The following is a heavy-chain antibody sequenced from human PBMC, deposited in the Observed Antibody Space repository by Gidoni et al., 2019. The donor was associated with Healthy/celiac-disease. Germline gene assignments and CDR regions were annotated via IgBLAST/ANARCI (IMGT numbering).Heavy chain of an antibody. CDR1: GFPFSSYA. CDR2: ISGSGGST. D-gene: IGHD5-12*01. CDR3: ASNPPPSLVATIILAGGGVDY. J-gene: IGHJ4*02. V-gene: IGHV3-23*01. Sequence: EVQLLASGGGLVQPGGSLRLSCAASGFPFSSYAMSWVRQAPGKGLEWVSAISGSGGSTYYADSVKGRFTISRDNSKNTLYLQMNSLRAEDTAVYYCASNPPPSLVATIILAGGGVDYWGQGTLVTVSS.